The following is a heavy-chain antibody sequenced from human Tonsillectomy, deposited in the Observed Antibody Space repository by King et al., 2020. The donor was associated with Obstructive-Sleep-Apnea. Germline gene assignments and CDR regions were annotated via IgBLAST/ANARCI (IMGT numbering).Heavy chain of an antibody. CDR3: AKDPGYGSETDYGMDV. CDR2: IPYDGSKR. V-gene: IGHV3-30*02. D-gene: IGHD3-10*01. Sequence: VQLVESGGGVVQPGGSLRLSCAASGFSFSSYGMHWVRQAPGKGREWVAFIPYDGSKRHYADSLKGRFTISRDNSKNTLDLQMKSLRAEDTAVYYCAKDPGYGSETDYGMDVWGQGTTVTVSS. CDR1: GFSFSSYG. J-gene: IGHJ6*02.